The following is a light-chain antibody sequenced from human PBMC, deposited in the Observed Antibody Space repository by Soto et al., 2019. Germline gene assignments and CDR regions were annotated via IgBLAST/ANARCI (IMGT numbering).Light chain of an antibody. CDR2: GAS. V-gene: IGKV3-15*01. CDR1: QSVSSN. Sequence: EIVMTQSPATLSVSPGERVTLSCWASQSVSSNLAWYQQKPGQAPRLLIFGASTRANGIPARFSGSGSGTEFTLTISSLQSEDFAVYYCQHYNNRPLIFGGGTKVEIK. CDR3: QHYNNRPLI. J-gene: IGKJ4*01.